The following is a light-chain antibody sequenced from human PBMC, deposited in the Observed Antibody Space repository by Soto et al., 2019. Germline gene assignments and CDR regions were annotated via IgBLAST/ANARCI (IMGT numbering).Light chain of an antibody. J-gene: IGLJ2*01. CDR1: SSDVGSYNL. CDR3: CADAGSNSVL. CDR2: EGS. V-gene: IGLV2-23*01. Sequence: QSALTQPASVSGSPGQSITISCTGTSSDVGSYNLVSWYQQNPGKAPKLMIYEGSKRPAGVSNRFSGSKSGNTASLTISGLRADDEANYYCADAGSNSVLFGGGTKLTVL.